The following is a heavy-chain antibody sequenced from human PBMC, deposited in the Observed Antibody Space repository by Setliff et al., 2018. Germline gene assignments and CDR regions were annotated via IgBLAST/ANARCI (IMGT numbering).Heavy chain of an antibody. CDR2: TKNKANAGYM. CDR1: GFSISDHY. D-gene: IGHD3-22*01. Sequence: GGSLRLSCAASGFSISDHYMDWVRQAPGKGLEWVGRTKNKANAGYMEYAASVKDRFIISRDDSKNSLYLQMYSLKSDDTAVYYCARDSGPQWLGYDAFDIWGQGTMVTVSS. V-gene: IGHV3-72*01. J-gene: IGHJ3*02. CDR3: ARDSGPQWLGYDAFDI.